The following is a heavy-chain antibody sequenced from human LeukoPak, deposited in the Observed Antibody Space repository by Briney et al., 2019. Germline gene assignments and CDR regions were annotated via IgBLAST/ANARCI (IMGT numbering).Heavy chain of an antibody. CDR2: INHSGST. J-gene: IGHJ4*02. Sequence: SETLSLTCAVYGGSFSGYYWSWIRQPPGKGLEWIGEINHSGSTNYNPSLKSRVTISVDTSKNQFSLKLSSVTAADTAVYYCARGITMVRGVIGEDYWGQGTLVTVSS. V-gene: IGHV4-34*01. CDR3: ARGITMVRGVIGEDY. D-gene: IGHD3-10*01. CDR1: GGSFSGYY.